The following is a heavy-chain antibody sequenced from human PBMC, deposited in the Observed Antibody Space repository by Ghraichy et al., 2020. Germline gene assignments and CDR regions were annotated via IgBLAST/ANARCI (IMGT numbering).Heavy chain of an antibody. CDR2: ISSSSSYI. D-gene: IGHD3-3*01. Sequence: GGSLRLSCAASGFTFSSYSMNWVRQAPGKGLEWVSSISSSSSYIYYADSVKGRFTISRDNAKNSLYLQMNSLRAEDTAVYYCAGQPDYDFWSGYYRYYYYYMDVWGKGTTVTVSS. J-gene: IGHJ6*03. CDR3: AGQPDYDFWSGYYRYYYYYMDV. CDR1: GFTFSSYS. V-gene: IGHV3-21*01.